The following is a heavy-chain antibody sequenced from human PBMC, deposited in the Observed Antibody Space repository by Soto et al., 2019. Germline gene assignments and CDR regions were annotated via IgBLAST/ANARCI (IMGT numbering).Heavy chain of an antibody. Sequence: KTSETLSLTCTVSGASISTYYWSWIRQTAEKRLEWIGRIYSSGSTIYSPSLKSRVTMSLDTSKNRFSLKLTSVTAADTAVYYCARGFGSDWYYFDSWGQGILVTSPQ. V-gene: IGHV4-4*07. CDR3: ARGFGSDWYYFDS. CDR2: IYSSGST. CDR1: GASISTYY. D-gene: IGHD2-15*01. J-gene: IGHJ4*02.